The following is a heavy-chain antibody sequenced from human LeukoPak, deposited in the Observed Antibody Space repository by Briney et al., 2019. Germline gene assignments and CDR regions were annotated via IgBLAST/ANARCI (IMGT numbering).Heavy chain of an antibody. V-gene: IGHV4-59*01. J-gene: IGHJ4*02. CDR1: GGSISSYY. CDR2: VYYSGST. D-gene: IGHD2-15*01. CDR3: ARSPLLVVAASVFVY. Sequence: SETLSLTCTVSGGSISSYYWSWIRQPPGTGLEWIGYVYYSGSTNYNPSLKSRVTKSVDTSKNQFSLKLSSVTVADTAVYCCARSPLLVVAASVFVYWGQGTLVTVSS.